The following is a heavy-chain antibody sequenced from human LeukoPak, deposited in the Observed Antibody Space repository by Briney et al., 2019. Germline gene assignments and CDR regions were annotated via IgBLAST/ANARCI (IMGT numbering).Heavy chain of an antibody. CDR2: MYNSGSI. Sequence: PSETLSLTCTVSGGSIISSTHYWGWIRQSPGKGLEWIGSMYNSGSISYNPSLRSRVTITVDASKNQFSLNFNSVTAADTALYFCARNETSGYFDIWGQGTMVTVSS. CDR3: ARNETSGYFDI. V-gene: IGHV4-39*01. CDR1: GGSIISSTHY. J-gene: IGHJ3*02. D-gene: IGHD3-22*01.